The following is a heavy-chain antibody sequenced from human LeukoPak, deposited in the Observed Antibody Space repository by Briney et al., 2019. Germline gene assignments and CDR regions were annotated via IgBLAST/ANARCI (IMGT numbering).Heavy chain of an antibody. CDR3: ARGSVLLSMDV. CDR1: GYSISSGYY. CDR2: IYHSGTA. J-gene: IGHJ6*03. Sequence: SETLSLTCTVSGYSISSGYYWGWIWQPPGKGLEWIGSIYHSGTAYYNPSLKSRVTISVDASKNQFSLKLNSVTAADTAVYYCARGSVLLSMDVWGKGTTVTISS. V-gene: IGHV4-38-2*02. D-gene: IGHD3-10*01.